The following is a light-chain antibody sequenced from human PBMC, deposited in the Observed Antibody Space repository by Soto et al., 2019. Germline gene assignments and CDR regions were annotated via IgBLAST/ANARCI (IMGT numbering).Light chain of an antibody. V-gene: IGKV3-11*01. Sequence: EIVLTQSPATLSLSPGERATLSCRASQSVSSYLAWYQQKPGQAPRLLIYDASNRATGIPARFSGSGSGTEFTLTISSLEPEDFAVYYCKQRSNWPPLTVGGGTKVEIK. J-gene: IGKJ4*01. CDR2: DAS. CDR1: QSVSSY. CDR3: KQRSNWPPLT.